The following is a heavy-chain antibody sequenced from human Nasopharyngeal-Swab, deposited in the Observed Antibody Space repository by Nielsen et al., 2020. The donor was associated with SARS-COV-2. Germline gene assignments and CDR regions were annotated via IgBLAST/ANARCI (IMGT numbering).Heavy chain of an antibody. D-gene: IGHD6-13*01. CDR2: IYYSGST. CDR3: ARTAGYYYMDV. V-gene: IGHV4-59*01. J-gene: IGHJ6*03. CDR1: GGPISSYY. Sequence: SETLSLTCTASGGPISSYYWSWIRQTPGKGLEWIGYIYYSGSTNYSPSLKSRVTISLDTSKNQFSLKLNSVTAADTAVYYCARTAGYYYMDVWGKGTTVTVSS.